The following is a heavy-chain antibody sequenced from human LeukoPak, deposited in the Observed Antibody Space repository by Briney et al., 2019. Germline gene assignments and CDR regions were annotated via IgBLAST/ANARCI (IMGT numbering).Heavy chain of an antibody. CDR3: ARVALGRRWLPSSYYYGMDV. CDR2: IIPIFGTA. D-gene: IGHD5-24*01. Sequence: ASVKVSCKASGGTFSSYGINWVRQAPGQGLEWMGGIIPIFGTADYAPKFQGRVTITADESTSTAYVGLSNLRSEDTAVYYCARVALGRRWLPSSYYYGMDVWGQGTTVTVSS. CDR1: GGTFSSYG. J-gene: IGHJ6*02. V-gene: IGHV1-69*13.